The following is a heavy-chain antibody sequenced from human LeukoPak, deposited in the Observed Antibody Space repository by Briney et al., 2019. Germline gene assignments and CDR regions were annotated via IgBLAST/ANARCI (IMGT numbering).Heavy chain of an antibody. Sequence: SETLSLTCTVSGGSISSYYWSWIRQPAGKGLEWIGRIYTSGSTNYNPSLKSRVTMSVDTSKNQFSLKLSSVTAADTAVYYCAKEGHGSGWYSYYYYYYYMDVWGKGTTVTISS. CDR2: IYTSGST. V-gene: IGHV4-4*07. D-gene: IGHD6-19*01. J-gene: IGHJ6*03. CDR3: AKEGHGSGWYSYYYYYYYMDV. CDR1: GGSISSYY.